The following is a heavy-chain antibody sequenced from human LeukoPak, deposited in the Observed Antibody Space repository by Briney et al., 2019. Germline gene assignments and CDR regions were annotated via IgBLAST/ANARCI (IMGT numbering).Heavy chain of an antibody. CDR1: GYTFTSYY. CDR2: INPSGGST. CDR3: ARVSEGWFGELLPYWYYYYMNV. J-gene: IGHJ6*03. D-gene: IGHD3-10*01. Sequence: ASVKVSCKASGYTFTSYYMHWVRQAPGQGLEWMGVINPSGGSTNYAQKFQGRVTMTRNTSISTAYMELSSLRSEDTAVYYCARVSEGWFGELLPYWYYYYMNVWGKGTTVTISS. V-gene: IGHV1-46*01.